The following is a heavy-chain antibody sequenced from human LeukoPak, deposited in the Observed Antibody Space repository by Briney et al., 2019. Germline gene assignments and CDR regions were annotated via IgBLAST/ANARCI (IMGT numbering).Heavy chain of an antibody. Sequence: GGSLRLSCAASGFTFSTYWMSWVRQAPGKGLEWVANIKQDGSDKYYVDSVKGRFTISRDNAENSLYLQMNSPRAEDTAVYYCARDRGFEYSDTGSFDYWGQGTLVTVSS. CDR1: GFTFSTYW. CDR2: IKQDGSDK. CDR3: ARDRGFEYSDTGSFDY. D-gene: IGHD6-6*01. V-gene: IGHV3-7*01. J-gene: IGHJ4*02.